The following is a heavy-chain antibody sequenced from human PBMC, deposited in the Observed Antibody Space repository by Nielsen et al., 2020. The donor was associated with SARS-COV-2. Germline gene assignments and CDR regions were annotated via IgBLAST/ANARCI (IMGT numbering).Heavy chain of an antibody. CDR1: GFTFGSSW. D-gene: IGHD5-12*01. Sequence: GGSLRLSCAASGFTFGSSWMHWVRQAPGKGLEWLANIKHDGSEQYYVDSVKGRFTMSRDNAKNLLYLQMNSLRDDDTAVYYCARDSYIVPTNYYFDYWGQGALVTVSS. CDR3: ARDSYIVPTNYYFDY. CDR2: IKHDGSEQ. V-gene: IGHV3-7*01. J-gene: IGHJ4*02.